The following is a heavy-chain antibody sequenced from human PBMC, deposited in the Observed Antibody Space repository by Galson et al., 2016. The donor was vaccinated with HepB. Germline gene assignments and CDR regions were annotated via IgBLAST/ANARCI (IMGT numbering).Heavy chain of an antibody. J-gene: IGHJ4*02. CDR2: IAGSGAPT. CDR1: GFTFNIYA. V-gene: IGHV3-23*01. CDR3: AKGLYGDYSYFDY. D-gene: IGHD4-17*01. Sequence: SLRLSCAASGFTFNIYAMSWVRQAPGKGLEWVAAIAGSGAPTNYADSVKGRFTISRDNSKNTLYLQMNSLRAEDTAVYYCAKGLYGDYSYFDYWGQGILVTVSS.